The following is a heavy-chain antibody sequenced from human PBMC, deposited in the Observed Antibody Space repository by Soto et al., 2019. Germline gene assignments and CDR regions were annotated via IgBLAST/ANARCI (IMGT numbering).Heavy chain of an antibody. CDR1: GYTFTSYD. CDR3: ARSTNDYGDRH. J-gene: IGHJ4*02. CDR2: MNPDSGNT. D-gene: IGHD4-17*01. Sequence: QVQLVQSGAEVKKPGASVKVSCKASGYTFTSYDINWVRQATGQGLEWMGWMNPDSGNTGYAQKFQGRVTMPRNTAMSTGYMELRSLRSEDTSVYYCARSTNDYGDRHWGQGTLVTVSS. V-gene: IGHV1-8*01.